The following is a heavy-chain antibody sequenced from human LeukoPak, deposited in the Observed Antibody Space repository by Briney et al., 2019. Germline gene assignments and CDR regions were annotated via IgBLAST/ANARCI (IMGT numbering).Heavy chain of an antibody. CDR1: GGTFSSYA. Sequence: GASVKVSCKASGGTFSSYAISWVRQAPGQGLEWMGGIIPIFGTANYAQKFQDRVTITADKSTSTAYMELSSLRSGDTAVYYCARGHFSNYGYWFDPWGQGTLVTVSS. CDR3: ARGHFSNYGYWFDP. J-gene: IGHJ5*02. V-gene: IGHV1-69*06. D-gene: IGHD4-11*01. CDR2: IIPIFGTA.